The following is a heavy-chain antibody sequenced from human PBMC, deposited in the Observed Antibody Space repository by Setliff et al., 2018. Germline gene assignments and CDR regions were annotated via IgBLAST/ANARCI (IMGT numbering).Heavy chain of an antibody. D-gene: IGHD2-8*01. CDR3: LRLVRYCTKIACQATSGDEV. CDR1: GYTLSNSI. CDR2: ISAYNGKT. J-gene: IGHJ4*02. Sequence: ASVKVSCKASGYTLSNSILSWVRQAPGQGLEWVGWISAYNGKTYSAQKFQDRVTLTTHTSTNMGYLELRDLRSDDTAVYYCLRLVRYCTKIACQATSGDEVWGLGALVTVS. V-gene: IGHV1-18*01.